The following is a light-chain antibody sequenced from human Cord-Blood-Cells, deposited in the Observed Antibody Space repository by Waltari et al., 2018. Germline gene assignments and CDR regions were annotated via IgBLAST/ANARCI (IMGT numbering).Light chain of an antibody. CDR2: EGS. CDR3: CSYAGSSTWV. CDR1: SSYVGSYNL. Sequence: QTALTQPASVSASPGQSITIPCTRTSSYVGSYNLAYWYQQHPGKAPKLMIYEGSKRPSGVSNRFSGSKSGNTASLTISGLQAEDEADYYCCSYAGSSTWVFGGGTKLTVL. J-gene: IGLJ3*02. V-gene: IGLV2-23*01.